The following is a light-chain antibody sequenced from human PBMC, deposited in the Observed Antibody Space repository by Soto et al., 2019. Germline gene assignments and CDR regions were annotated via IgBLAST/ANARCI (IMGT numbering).Light chain of an antibody. CDR2: GAS. CDR3: QQCLTTPRT. V-gene: IGKV1-39*01. CDR1: QTISTC. J-gene: IGKJ1*01. Sequence: DIQMTQFPSSLSASVGDRVTITCRASQTISTCLNWYQQKAGTAPKLLIYGASDLESGIPSRFSGSGSGPYFTLTISSLQPEDFAIYYCQQCLTTPRTFGQGTRVEI.